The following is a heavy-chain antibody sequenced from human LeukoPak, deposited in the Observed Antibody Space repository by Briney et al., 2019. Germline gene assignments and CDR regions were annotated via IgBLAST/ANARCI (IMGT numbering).Heavy chain of an antibody. CDR3: ARVGPTTVTAFWRYYFDY. J-gene: IGHJ4*02. CDR2: IYPGDSDT. Sequence: GESLKISCKGSGYSFTSYWIGWVRQMPGKGLEWMGIIYPGDSDTRYSPSFQGQVTISADKSISTAYLQWSSLKASDTAMYYCARVGPTTVTAFWRYYFDYWGQGTLVTVSS. V-gene: IGHV5-51*01. D-gene: IGHD4-17*01. CDR1: GYSFTSYW.